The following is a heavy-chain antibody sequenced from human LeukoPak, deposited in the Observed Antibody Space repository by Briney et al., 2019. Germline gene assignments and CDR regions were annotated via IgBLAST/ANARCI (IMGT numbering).Heavy chain of an antibody. CDR1: GGSFSGYY. D-gene: IGHD3-10*01. CDR2: INHSGST. Sequence: PSEILSLTCAVYGGSFSGYYWSWIRQPPGKGLEWIGEINHSGSTNYNPSLKSRVTISVDTSKNQFSLKLSSVTAADTAVYYCARGPFALYGSGSYYRIWGQGTLVTVSS. J-gene: IGHJ4*02. CDR3: ARGPFALYGSGSYYRI. V-gene: IGHV4-34*01.